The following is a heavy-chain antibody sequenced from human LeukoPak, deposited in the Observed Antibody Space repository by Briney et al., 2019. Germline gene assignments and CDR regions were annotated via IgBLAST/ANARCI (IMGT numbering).Heavy chain of an antibody. CDR1: GYSISSGYY. J-gene: IGHJ3*02. CDR2: IYHSGST. D-gene: IGHD4-17*01. Sequence: SETLSLTCTVSGYSISSGYYWGWIRQPPGQGLEWIGSIYHSGSTYYNPSLKSRVTISVDTSKNQFSLKLSSVTAADTAVYYCARVDYAQAFDIWGQGTMVTVSS. V-gene: IGHV4-38-2*02. CDR3: ARVDYAQAFDI.